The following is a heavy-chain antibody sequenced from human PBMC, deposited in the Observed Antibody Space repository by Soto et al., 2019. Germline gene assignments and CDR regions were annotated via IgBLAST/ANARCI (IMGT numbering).Heavy chain of an antibody. CDR1: GYTFTSYA. J-gene: IGHJ6*02. V-gene: IGHV1-3*01. CDR3: ARRSAVYYYYGMDV. Sequence: APVKVSCKASGYTFTSYAMHWVRQAPGQRLEWMGWINAGNGNTKYSQKFQGRVTITRDTSASTAYMELSSLRSEDTAVYYCARRSAVYYYYGMDVWGQGTTVTVSS. CDR2: INAGNGNT.